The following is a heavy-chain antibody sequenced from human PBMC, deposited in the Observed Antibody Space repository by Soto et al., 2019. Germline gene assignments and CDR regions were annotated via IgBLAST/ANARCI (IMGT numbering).Heavy chain of an antibody. J-gene: IGHJ4*02. CDR2: ISYSGST. Sequence: PSETLSLTCTVSGGSISSYYWSCIRQPPGKGLEWIGYISYSGSTNYNPSLKSRVTISVDTSKNQFSLKLSSVTAADTAVYYCARAYSSSWYQNFLDCWGQGTLVTVSS. CDR3: ARAYSSSWYQNFLDC. CDR1: GGSISSYY. V-gene: IGHV4-59*01. D-gene: IGHD6-13*01.